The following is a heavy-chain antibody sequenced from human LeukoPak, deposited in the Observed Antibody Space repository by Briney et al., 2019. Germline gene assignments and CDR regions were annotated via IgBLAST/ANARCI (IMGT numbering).Heavy chain of an antibody. D-gene: IGHD1-7*01. CDR2: MNPKSGNT. CDR1: RYTFTTVE. CDR3: ARGGAGTTYCDY. V-gene: IGHV1-8*02. Sequence: ASVKVSCKACRYTFTTVEGQCARQATGPKHDLMGWMNPKSGNTGYAQKFQGRVTMTRNTSISTAYMEPSSLRSEDTAVYYCARGGAGTTYCDYWGQGTLVTVSS. J-gene: IGHJ4*02.